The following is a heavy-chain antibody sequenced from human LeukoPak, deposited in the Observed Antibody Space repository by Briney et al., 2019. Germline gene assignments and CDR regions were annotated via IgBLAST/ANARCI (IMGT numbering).Heavy chain of an antibody. V-gene: IGHV3-30-3*01. CDR1: GFTFSSYA. D-gene: IGHD4-23*01. CDR2: ISYDGSNK. Sequence: GRSLRLSCAASGFTFSSYAMHWVRQAPGKGLEWVAVISYDGSNKYYADSVKGRFTISRDNAKNSLYLQMNSLRAEDTAVYYCARDNLGVPVAHWGQGTLVTVSS. CDR3: ARDNLGVPVAH. J-gene: IGHJ4*02.